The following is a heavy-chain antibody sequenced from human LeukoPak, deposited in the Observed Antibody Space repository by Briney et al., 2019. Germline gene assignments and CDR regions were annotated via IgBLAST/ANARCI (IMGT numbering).Heavy chain of an antibody. CDR1: GGSISSYY. V-gene: IGHV4-4*07. J-gene: IGHJ2*01. CDR3: AISPARGRLRWLTSWYFDL. CDR2: IYTSGST. D-gene: IGHD5-12*01. Sequence: SETLSLTCTVSGGSISSYYWSWIRQPAGKGLEWIGRIYTSGSTYYNPSLKSRVTISVDTSKNQFSLKLSSVTAADTAVYYCAISPARGRLRWLTSWYFDLWGRGTLVTVSS.